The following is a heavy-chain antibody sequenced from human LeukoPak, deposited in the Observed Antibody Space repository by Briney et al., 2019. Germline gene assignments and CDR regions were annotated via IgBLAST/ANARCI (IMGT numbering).Heavy chain of an antibody. CDR2: IRYDGSDK. CDR3: AKDLDCSGGTCHKAFDC. CDR1: GFTLSTYG. J-gene: IGHJ4*02. V-gene: IGHV3-30*02. D-gene: IGHD2-15*01. Sequence: PGGSLRLSCVASGFTLSTYGMHWVRQAPGKGLEWVAFIRYDGSDKFYGDSVKGRFTPSRDNSKNTLYLQMSRLRVEDTAVYYCAKDLDCSGGTCHKAFDCWGQGTLVTVSS.